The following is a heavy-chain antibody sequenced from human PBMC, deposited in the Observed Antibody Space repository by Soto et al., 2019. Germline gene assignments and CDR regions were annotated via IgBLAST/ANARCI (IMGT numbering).Heavy chain of an antibody. V-gene: IGHV4-34*01. CDR2: INDSGNT. Sequence: SETLSLTCAVYGGSFRGYYWTWIRQPPGKGLEWIGEINDSGNTKYNPSLKSRVTIFADTSKNQFSLKLSSVTAADTAVYYCASSILKKNYDFLTGLDYWGQGTLVTVSS. CDR3: ASSILKKNYDFLTGLDY. D-gene: IGHD3-9*01. J-gene: IGHJ4*02. CDR1: GGSFRGYY.